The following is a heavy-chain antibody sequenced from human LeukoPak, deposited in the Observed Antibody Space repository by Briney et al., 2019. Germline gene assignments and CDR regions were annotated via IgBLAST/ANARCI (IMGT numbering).Heavy chain of an antibody. CDR3: AKNPYEYYFDY. D-gene: IGHD5-12*01. V-gene: IGHV1-2*02. J-gene: IGHJ4*02. CDR1: GYTLTGYY. Sequence: ASVKVSCKASGYTLTGYYMHWLRQAPGQGLEWMGWINPNSGDTNYAQKFQGRVTMTRDTSISTAYTELSRLTSDDTAVYYCAKNPYEYYFDYWGQGTLVTVSS. CDR2: INPNSGDT.